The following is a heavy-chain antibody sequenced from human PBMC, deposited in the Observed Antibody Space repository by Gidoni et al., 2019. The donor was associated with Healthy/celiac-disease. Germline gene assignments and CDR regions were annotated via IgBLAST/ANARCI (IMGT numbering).Heavy chain of an antibody. Sequence: QVQLQESGPGLVKPSETLSLTCTVSGGSISSYYWSWIRQPAGKGLEWIGRIYTSGSTNYNPSLKSRVTMSVDTSKNQFSLKLSSVTAADTAVYYCAITPRRLYDSSGYYCSVWGQGTLVTVSS. CDR2: IYTSGST. J-gene: IGHJ4*02. D-gene: IGHD3-22*01. CDR1: GGSISSYY. CDR3: AITPRRLYDSSGYYCSV. V-gene: IGHV4-4*07.